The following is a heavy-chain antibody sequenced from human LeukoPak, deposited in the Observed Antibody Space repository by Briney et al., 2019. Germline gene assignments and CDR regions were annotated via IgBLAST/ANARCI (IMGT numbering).Heavy chain of an antibody. CDR1: EFFSMYA. D-gene: IGHD3-10*01. J-gene: IGHJ5*02. Sequence: PGRSLRLSCAASEFFSMYAMHWVRPAPGKGLEWVAAVAYDGKHQYYADSVKGRFTISKDNFKNTLYMNNLKPEDTAVYYCAGGVRGVSSWFDPWGQGTLVTVSS. CDR2: VAYDGKHQ. CDR3: AGGVRGVSSWFDP. V-gene: IGHV3-30*04.